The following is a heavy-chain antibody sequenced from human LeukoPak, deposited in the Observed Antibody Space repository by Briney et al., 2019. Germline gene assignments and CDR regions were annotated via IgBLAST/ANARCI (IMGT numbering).Heavy chain of an antibody. Sequence: SETLSLTCTVSGGSIRTFYWSWIRQPPGKGLEWIGYIYHSGSTNYKSSLKSRATISVDRSKNQFSLKLSSVTAADTAVYYCARGRGERGYDFWSRPVDFDYWGQGTLVSVSS. V-gene: IGHV4-59*08. D-gene: IGHD3-3*01. CDR3: ARGRGERGYDFWSRPVDFDY. J-gene: IGHJ4*02. CDR2: IYHSGST. CDR1: GGSIRTFY.